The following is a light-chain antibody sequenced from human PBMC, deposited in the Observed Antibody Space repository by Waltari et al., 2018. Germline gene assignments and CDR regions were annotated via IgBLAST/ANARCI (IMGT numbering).Light chain of an antibody. V-gene: IGKV1-12*01. J-gene: IGKJ4*01. CDR1: QDIKSW. CDR3: QQTTSFPLT. CDR2: GAN. Sequence: DIQMTQSPSSVSASVGDRVTITGRAGQDIKSWVGRCLKKLGKGPKRRIFGANSLQSGVPSRFSGSGSGTDFNLTISRLQPEDFATYYCQQTTSFPLTFGGGTKVEIK.